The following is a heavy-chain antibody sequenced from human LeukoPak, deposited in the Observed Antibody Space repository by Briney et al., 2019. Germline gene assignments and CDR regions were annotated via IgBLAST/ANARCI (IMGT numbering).Heavy chain of an antibody. Sequence: GASVKVSCKASGYTFTSYAMHWVRQAPGQRLEWMGWINAGNGNTKYSQKFQGRVTITRDTSASTAYMELSSLRSEDTAVYYCAVGGLEPALWPYGMDVWGQGTTVTVSS. CDR3: AVGGLEPALWPYGMDV. J-gene: IGHJ6*02. CDR1: GYTFTSYA. CDR2: INAGNGNT. V-gene: IGHV1-3*01. D-gene: IGHD1-1*01.